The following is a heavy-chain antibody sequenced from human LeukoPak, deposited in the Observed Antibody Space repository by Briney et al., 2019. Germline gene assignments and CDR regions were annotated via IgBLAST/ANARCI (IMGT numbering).Heavy chain of an antibody. J-gene: IGHJ4*02. V-gene: IGHV1-69*13. CDR3: AIPGVSDY. CDR2: IIPIFGTA. Sequence: ASVKVSCKASGYTFSSYAMNWVRQAPGQGLEWMGGIIPIFGTADYAQKFQGRVTITADESTSTAYMELSSLRSEDTAVYYCAIPGVSDYWGQGTLVTVSS. CDR1: GYTFSSYA.